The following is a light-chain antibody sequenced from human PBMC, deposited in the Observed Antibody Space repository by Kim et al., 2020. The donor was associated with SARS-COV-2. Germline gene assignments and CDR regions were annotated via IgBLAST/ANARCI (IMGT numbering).Light chain of an antibody. CDR1: QDIGND. CDR2: AVS. Sequence: DIQMTQSPPSLSASVGDRVTITCRASQDIGNDLGWYQQKPGKAPKRLIYAVSSLQSGVPSRFSGSGSGTEFTLTISSLQPEDFATYYCQQHNTYPLTFGGGTKVDIK. J-gene: IGKJ4*01. V-gene: IGKV1-17*01. CDR3: QQHNTYPLT.